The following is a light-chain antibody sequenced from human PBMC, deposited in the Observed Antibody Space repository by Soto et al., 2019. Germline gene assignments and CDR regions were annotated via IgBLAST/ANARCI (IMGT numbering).Light chain of an antibody. CDR2: GNS. V-gene: IGLV1-40*01. CDR1: SSNIGAGSD. J-gene: IGLJ3*02. Sequence: QSVLTQPPSVSGAPGQRVTISCTGSSSNIGAGSDVHWYQQLPGTAPKLLIYGNSNRPSGVPARFSGSKSDTSASLAITGLKDGDEGEYYCQTYDITLSVGVFGGGTTLPAL. CDR3: QTYDITLSVGV.